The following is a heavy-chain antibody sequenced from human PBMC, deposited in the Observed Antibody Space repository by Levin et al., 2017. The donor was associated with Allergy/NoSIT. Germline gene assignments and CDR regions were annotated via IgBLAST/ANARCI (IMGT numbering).Heavy chain of an antibody. D-gene: IGHD6-19*01. J-gene: IGHJ6*02. CDR2: LSDDGTKK. CDR3: ARDGSTRWDEEGYYYYSGMDV. V-gene: IGHV3-30*04. CDR1: GFDFGTYA. Sequence: GGSLRLSCVGSGFDFGTYAIHWVRQVPGKGLEWVAILSDDGTKKYYAEAVKGRFTVSRDNSKNTLFLQMNSLRPGDTAVYYCARDGSTRWDEEGYYYYSGMDVWGQGTTVTVSS.